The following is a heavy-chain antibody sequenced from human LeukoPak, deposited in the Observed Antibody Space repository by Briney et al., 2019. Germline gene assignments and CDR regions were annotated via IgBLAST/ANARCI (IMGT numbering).Heavy chain of an antibody. Sequence: SETLSLTCAVYGGSFSGYYWSWIRQPPGKGLEWIGEINHSGSTNYNPSLKSRVTISVDTSKNQFSLKLSSVTAADTAVYYCARTPSYSGSYPRDYWGQGTLVTVSS. CDR2: INHSGST. D-gene: IGHD1-26*01. CDR3: ARTPSYSGSYPRDY. J-gene: IGHJ4*02. V-gene: IGHV4-34*01. CDR1: GGSFSGYY.